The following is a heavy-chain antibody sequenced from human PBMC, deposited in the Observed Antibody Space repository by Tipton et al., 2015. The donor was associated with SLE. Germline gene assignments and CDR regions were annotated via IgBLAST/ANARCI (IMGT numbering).Heavy chain of an antibody. V-gene: IGHV3-74*01. Sequence: SLRLSCAASGSTFSRYWIHWVRPAPGKGVVWVSHGRRDRTKRSHVDSLKGLFTISRDNAKNTVYLQMDSLRAEDTAVYYCSTGSADAFDMWGQGTMVTVSS. CDR3: STGSADAFDM. CDR2: GRRDRTKR. CDR1: GSTFSRYW. J-gene: IGHJ3*02.